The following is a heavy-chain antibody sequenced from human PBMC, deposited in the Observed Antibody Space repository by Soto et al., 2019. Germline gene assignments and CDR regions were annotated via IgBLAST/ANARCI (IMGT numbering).Heavy chain of an antibody. Sequence: EVQLVESGGGLVKPGGSLRLSCAVSGFTFSAYTMSWFRQPPGKGLEWVATISSISTYIKYADSVKGRFTISRDNARNSLYLQMDSPRVEDTAVYYCARVHIAARDYWGQGTLVTVSS. CDR1: GFTFSAYT. CDR2: ISSISTYI. J-gene: IGHJ4*02. V-gene: IGHV3-21*01. D-gene: IGHD6-6*01. CDR3: ARVHIAARDY.